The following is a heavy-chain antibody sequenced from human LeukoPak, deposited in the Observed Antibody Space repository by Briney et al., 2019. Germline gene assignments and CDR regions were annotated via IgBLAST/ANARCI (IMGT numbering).Heavy chain of an antibody. CDR3: AKEWAYQLLSGFDY. CDR1: GFTFSSYG. CDR2: ISYDGSNK. V-gene: IGHV3-30*18. J-gene: IGHJ4*02. D-gene: IGHD2-2*01. Sequence: GGSLRLSCAASGFTFSSYGMHWVRQAPGKGLEWVAVISYDGSNKYYADSVKGRFTISRDNSKNTLYLQMNSLRAEDTAVYYCAKEWAYQLLSGFDYWGQGTLVTVSS.